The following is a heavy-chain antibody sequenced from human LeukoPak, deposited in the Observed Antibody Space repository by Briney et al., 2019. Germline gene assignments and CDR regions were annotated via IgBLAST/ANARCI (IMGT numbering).Heavy chain of an antibody. CDR2: IRSKAYGGTT. CDR1: GFTFGDYA. D-gene: IGHD1-26*01. Sequence: SGGSLRLSCTASGFTFGDYAMSWVRQAPGKGLEWVGFIRSKAYGGTTEYAASVKGRFTISRDDSKSIAYLQMNSLKTEDTAVYYCTRTQSWYSGSQGYFDYWGQGTLVTVSS. V-gene: IGHV3-49*04. CDR3: TRTQSWYSGSQGYFDY. J-gene: IGHJ4*02.